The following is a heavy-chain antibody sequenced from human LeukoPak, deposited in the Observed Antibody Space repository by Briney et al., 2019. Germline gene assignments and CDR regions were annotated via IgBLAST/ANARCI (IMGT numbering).Heavy chain of an antibody. CDR3: ARALILGVGAPMMYDAFDI. CDR2: INHSGST. J-gene: IGHJ3*02. D-gene: IGHD1-26*01. CDR1: GFTFSSYG. V-gene: IGHV4-34*01. Sequence: ESLRLSCAASGFTFSSYGMNWVRQAPGKGLEWIGEINHSGSTNYNPSLKSRVTISVDTSKNQFSLKLSSVTAADTAVYYCARALILGVGAPMMYDAFDIWGQGTMVTVSS.